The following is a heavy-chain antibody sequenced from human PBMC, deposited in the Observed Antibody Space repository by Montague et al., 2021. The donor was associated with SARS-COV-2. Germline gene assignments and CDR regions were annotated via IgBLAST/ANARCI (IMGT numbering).Heavy chain of an antibody. Sequence: SETLSLTCTVPGGSFIGYYWGWIRQPPGKGLEWIGEINHNGNTQYNPSLKSRLTISLDTPRTHISLQVTSATAADTAVYFCARRLYSFGSGTYRDWGQGTLVTVSS. CDR2: INHNGNT. J-gene: IGHJ4*02. CDR1: GGSFIGYY. V-gene: IGHV4-34*01. CDR3: ARRLYSFGSGTYRD. D-gene: IGHD3-10*01.